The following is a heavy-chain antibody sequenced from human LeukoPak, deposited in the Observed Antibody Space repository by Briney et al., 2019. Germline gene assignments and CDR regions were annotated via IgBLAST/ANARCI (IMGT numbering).Heavy chain of an antibody. CDR1: GGSISSGDYY. CDR3: ASRCSSTSCYVENFDY. D-gene: IGHD2-2*01. CDR2: IYYSGST. Sequence: RSSETLSLTCTVSGGSISSGDYYWSWIRQPPGKGLEWIGYIYYSGSTYYNPSLKSRVTISVDTSKNQFSLKLSSVTAADTAVYYCASRCSSTSCYVENFDYWGQGTLVTVSS. V-gene: IGHV4-30-4*01. J-gene: IGHJ4*02.